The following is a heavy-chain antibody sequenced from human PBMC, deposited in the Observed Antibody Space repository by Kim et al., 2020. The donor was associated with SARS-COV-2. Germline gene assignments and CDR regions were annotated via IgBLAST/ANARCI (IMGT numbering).Heavy chain of an antibody. CDR1: GGSFSGYY. D-gene: IGHD6-6*01. CDR3: ARGLRQLPY. CDR2: INHSGST. J-gene: IGHJ4*02. Sequence: SETLSLTCAVYGGSFSGYYWSWIRQPPGKGLEWIGEINHSGSTNYNPSLKSRVTISVDTSKNQFSLKLSSVTAADTAVYYCARGLRQLPYWGQGTLVTVSS. V-gene: IGHV4-34*01.